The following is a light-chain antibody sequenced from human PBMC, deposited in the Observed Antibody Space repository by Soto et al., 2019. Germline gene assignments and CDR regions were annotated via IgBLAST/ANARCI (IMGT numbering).Light chain of an antibody. J-gene: IGLJ1*01. CDR2: GVT. CDR1: SSDVGGYNY. Sequence: QSVLTQPASVSGSPGQSITISCTGTSSDVGGYNYVSWYQQYPGKAPKLMIYGVTNRPSGVSSRFSGSKTGNTASLTISGLQAEDEAYYYCFSHRSGDSHVFGTGTKVTVL. V-gene: IGLV2-14*01. CDR3: FSHRSGDSHV.